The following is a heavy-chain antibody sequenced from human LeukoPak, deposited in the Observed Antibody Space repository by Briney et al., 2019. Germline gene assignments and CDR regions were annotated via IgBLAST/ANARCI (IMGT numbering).Heavy chain of an antibody. Sequence: SVKVSCKASGGTFTSYAISWVRQAPGEGLEWMGGIIPKAATPNYSQKFQGRVTISADKSTGTAYMELSRLTSEDTAVYYCAREQQGKYYDINNSIEYYFDYWGQGTPVTVSS. D-gene: IGHD3-22*01. CDR3: AREQQGKYYDINNSIEYYFDY. J-gene: IGHJ4*02. CDR1: GGTFTSYA. CDR2: IIPKAATP. V-gene: IGHV1-69*06.